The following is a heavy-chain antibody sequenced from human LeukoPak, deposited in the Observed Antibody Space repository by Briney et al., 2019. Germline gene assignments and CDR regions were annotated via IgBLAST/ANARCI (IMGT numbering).Heavy chain of an antibody. CDR3: AKLVLFSGTTGDLNY. CDR2: ITASGGST. V-gene: IGHV3-23*01. J-gene: IGHJ4*02. CDR1: GFSFSSYA. Sequence: PGGSLRLSCAASGFSFSSYAMSWVRQAPGKGLEWVSTITASGGSTYYADSVKGRFTISRDNSKNTLYLQINSPRAEDTAVYYCAKLVLFSGTTGDLNYWGQGTLVTVSS. D-gene: IGHD1-1*01.